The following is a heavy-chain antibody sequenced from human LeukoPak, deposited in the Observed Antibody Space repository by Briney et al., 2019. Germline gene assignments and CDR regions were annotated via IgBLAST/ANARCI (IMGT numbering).Heavy chain of an antibody. V-gene: IGHV3-7*01. CDR3: ARVGQQLAHDAFDI. D-gene: IGHD6-13*01. CDR2: IEQDGSEK. Sequence: PGGSLRLSCAASGFTYSIYWMSWVRQAPGKGLEWVANIEQDGSEKYYVDSVKGRFIISRDNAKNSLYLQMNSLRAEDTAVYYCARVGQQLAHDAFDIWGQGTMVTVSS. CDR1: GFTYSIYW. J-gene: IGHJ3*02.